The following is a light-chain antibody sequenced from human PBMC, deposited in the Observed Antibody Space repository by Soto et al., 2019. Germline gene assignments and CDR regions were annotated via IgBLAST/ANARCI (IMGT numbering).Light chain of an antibody. CDR3: QHYNSYSEA. Sequence: DIQMTQYPSTLSGSVGDRVTITCRASQTISSWLAWYQQKPGKAPKLLIYKASTLKSGVPSRFSGSGSGTKVTLTISSLQPDDFANYYFQHYNSYSEAFGQGTKVELK. J-gene: IGKJ1*01. V-gene: IGKV1-5*03. CDR1: QTISSW. CDR2: KAS.